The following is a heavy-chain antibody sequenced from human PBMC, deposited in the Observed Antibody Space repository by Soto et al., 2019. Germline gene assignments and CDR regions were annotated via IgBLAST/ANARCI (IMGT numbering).Heavy chain of an antibody. V-gene: IGHV1-18*01. J-gene: IGHJ4*02. CDR3: ARGSRRGITMVRGVTLFDY. Sequence: ASVKVSCKASGYTFPSYGISWVRQAPGQGLEWMGWISAYNGNTNYAQKLQGRVTMTTDTSTSTAYMELRSLRSDDTAVYYCARGSRRGITMVRGVTLFDYWGQGTLVTVSS. D-gene: IGHD3-10*01. CDR1: GYTFPSYG. CDR2: ISAYNGNT.